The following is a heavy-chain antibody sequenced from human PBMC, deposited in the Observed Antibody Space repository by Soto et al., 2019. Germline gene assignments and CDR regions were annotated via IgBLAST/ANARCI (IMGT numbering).Heavy chain of an antibody. V-gene: IGHV4-34*01. D-gene: IGHD3-10*01. CDR2: INHSGST. CDR3: ARVLLWFGELLGHWFDP. CDR1: GGSFSGYY. J-gene: IGHJ5*02. Sequence: SETLSLTCAVYGGSFSGYYWSWIRQPPGKGLEWIGEINHSGSTNYNPSLKSRVTISVDTSKNQFSLKLSSVTAADTAVYYCARVLLWFGELLGHWFDPWGQGTLVTVSS.